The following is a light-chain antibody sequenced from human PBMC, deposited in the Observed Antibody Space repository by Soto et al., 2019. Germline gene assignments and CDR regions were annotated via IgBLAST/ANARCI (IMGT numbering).Light chain of an antibody. CDR1: ISDVGGYNY. Sequence: QSVLTQPASVSGSPGQSITISCTGTISDVGGYNYVSWYQQRPGEAPKLIVYDVSNRPSGVSHRFSGSKSGNTASLTISGLQAEDEADYYCNSYRSTSTRYVFGTGTKLTVL. V-gene: IGLV2-14*01. CDR3: NSYRSTSTRYV. J-gene: IGLJ1*01. CDR2: DVS.